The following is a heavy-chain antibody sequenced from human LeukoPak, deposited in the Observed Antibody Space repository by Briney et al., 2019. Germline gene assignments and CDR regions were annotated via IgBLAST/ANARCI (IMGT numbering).Heavy chain of an antibody. Sequence: ASVKVSCKASGYTFTSYGISWVQQAPGQGLEWMGWISAYNGNTNYAQKFQGRVTITADESTSTAYMELSSLRSEDTAVYYCARAGYSSSWYSGTGFDYWGQGTLVTVSS. J-gene: IGHJ4*02. V-gene: IGHV1-18*01. D-gene: IGHD6-13*01. CDR3: ARAGYSSSWYSGTGFDY. CDR1: GYTFTSYG. CDR2: ISAYNGNT.